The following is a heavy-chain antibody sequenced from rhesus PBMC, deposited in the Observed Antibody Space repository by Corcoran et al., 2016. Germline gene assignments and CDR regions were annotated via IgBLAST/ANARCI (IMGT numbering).Heavy chain of an antibody. D-gene: IGHD3-22*01. Sequence: EVQLVQSGAEVKKPGASVKIPCKASGYTFNDYYLHWVRQAPGKGLEWMGRVDPEDGEADYAQKFQDRVTITRDTSTDTAYMELSSLRSEDTAVYYCATTVVFLGWSDIDYWGQGVLVTVSS. CDR3: ATTVVFLGWSDIDY. CDR1: GYTFNDYY. CDR2: VDPEDGEA. J-gene: IGHJ4*01. V-gene: IGHV1-111*01.